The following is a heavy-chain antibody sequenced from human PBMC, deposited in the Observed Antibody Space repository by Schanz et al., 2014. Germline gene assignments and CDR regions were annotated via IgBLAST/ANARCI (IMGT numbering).Heavy chain of an antibody. D-gene: IGHD3-10*01. CDR2: INTATGNP. Sequence: QVQLVQSGSELKEPGASVKVSCKASGYTFSTYAMNWVREAPGQGLEWMGWINTATGNPTYAQGFTGRFVFSLDTSVSTAYLQISSLKAEDTAVYYCARDVFSFGSGRFYLRPYGMDVGGRGTTVTVSS. J-gene: IGHJ6*02. V-gene: IGHV7-4-1*02. CDR3: ARDVFSFGSGRFYLRPYGMDV. CDR1: GYTFSTYA.